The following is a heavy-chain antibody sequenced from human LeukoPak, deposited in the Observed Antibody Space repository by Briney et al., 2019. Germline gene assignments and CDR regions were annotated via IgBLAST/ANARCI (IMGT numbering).Heavy chain of an antibody. D-gene: IGHD4-17*01. Sequence: ASVKVSCKASGYTFTNYDINWVRLATGQGLEWMGWMNPNSGNTGYAQKFQGRVTMTRNTSISTAYMELSSLRSEDTAVYYCARNRYGDYGDWFDPWGQGTLVTVSS. CDR3: ARNRYGDYGDWFDP. CDR2: MNPNSGNT. CDR1: GYTFTNYD. J-gene: IGHJ5*02. V-gene: IGHV1-8*01.